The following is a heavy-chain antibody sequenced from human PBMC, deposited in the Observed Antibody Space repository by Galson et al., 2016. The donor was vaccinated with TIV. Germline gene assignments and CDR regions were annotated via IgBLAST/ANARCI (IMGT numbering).Heavy chain of an antibody. CDR3: TRDPTYSNSWYWYFDL. Sequence: TLSLTCSVSGGSVSRGTYCWSWLRQSPGKRLEWIGYVYYNGKTNYNPSLKSRVNMSIDRSKNQFSLTLRSVTAADTAVYFCTRDPTYSNSWYWYFDLWGRGTLVAVSS. D-gene: IGHD6-13*01. V-gene: IGHV4-61*01. J-gene: IGHJ2*01. CDR1: GGSVSRGTYC. CDR2: VYYNGKT.